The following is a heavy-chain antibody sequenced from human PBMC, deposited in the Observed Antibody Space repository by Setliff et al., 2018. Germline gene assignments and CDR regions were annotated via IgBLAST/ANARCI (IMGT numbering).Heavy chain of an antibody. CDR3: SRLVRYCTTTTCQTLSGGEH. Sequence: ASVKVSCKASAKTFTAYYVHWVRQAPGQGLEWMGWINPNSGGTNYAQKFQGRVTMAWDTSISTAYMDLSRLTSDDTAIYYCSRLVRYCTTTTCQTLSGGEHWGPGTLVTVSS. V-gene: IGHV1-2*02. CDR2: INPNSGGT. J-gene: IGHJ1*01. D-gene: IGHD2-8*01. CDR1: AKTFTAYY.